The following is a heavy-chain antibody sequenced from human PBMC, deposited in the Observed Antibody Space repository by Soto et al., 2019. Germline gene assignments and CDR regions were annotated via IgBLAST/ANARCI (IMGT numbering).Heavy chain of an antibody. CDR2: IYHSGST. CDR1: GGSISSGGYF. V-gene: IGHV4-30-2*01. J-gene: IGHJ5*02. Sequence: QLQLQESGSGLVKPSQTLSLTCVVSGGSISSGGYFWSWIRQPPGKGLEWIGYIYHSGSTSYNPSPQSRVTIAVDRSKTQFSLKLSSLTAAHTAVYYSAIVLRPWGHGTLVTVSS. CDR3: AIVLRP.